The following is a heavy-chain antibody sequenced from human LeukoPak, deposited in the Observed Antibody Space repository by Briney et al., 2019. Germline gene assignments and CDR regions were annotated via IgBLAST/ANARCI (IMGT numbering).Heavy chain of an antibody. CDR2: IHYTGST. V-gene: IGHV4-59*08. Sequence: SETLSLTCTVSGDSISSYFWSWIRQPPGKGLEWIGSIHYTGSTNYNPSLKSRVTISVDTTTNQFSLKLSSVTAADTAVYYWARRVIESAVISERNWFDPWGQGTLVTVSS. CDR3: ARRVIESAVISERNWFDP. J-gene: IGHJ5*02. CDR1: GDSISSYF. D-gene: IGHD3-3*02.